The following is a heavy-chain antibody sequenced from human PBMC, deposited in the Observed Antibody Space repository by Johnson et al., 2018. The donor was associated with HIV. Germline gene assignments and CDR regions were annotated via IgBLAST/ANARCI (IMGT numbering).Heavy chain of an antibody. CDR3: ARDGYSGSYLVSLDAFDI. CDR1: GFTFDDYA. J-gene: IGHJ3*02. Sequence: VQLVESGGGLVQPGRSLRLSCAASGFTFDDYAMHWVRQAPGKGLEWVSGISWNSGTIGYADSVKGRFTISRDNAKNSLYLQMNSLRAEDTAVYYCARDGYSGSYLVSLDAFDIWGQGTMVTVSS. D-gene: IGHD1-26*01. CDR2: ISWNSGTI. V-gene: IGHV3-9*01.